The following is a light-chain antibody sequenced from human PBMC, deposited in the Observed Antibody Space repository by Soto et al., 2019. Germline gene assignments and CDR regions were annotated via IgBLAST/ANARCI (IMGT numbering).Light chain of an antibody. CDR3: SSYAGSHTYEV. J-gene: IGLJ3*02. CDR1: SSDVGGYNY. CDR2: EVS. Sequence: QSVLTQPASVSGSPGQSITISCTGTSSDVGGYNYVSWYQQHPGKAPKLMIYEVSNRPSGVSNRFSGSKSGNTASLTISGLQAEDEADYYCSSYAGSHTYEVFGGGTKLTVL. V-gene: IGLV2-14*01.